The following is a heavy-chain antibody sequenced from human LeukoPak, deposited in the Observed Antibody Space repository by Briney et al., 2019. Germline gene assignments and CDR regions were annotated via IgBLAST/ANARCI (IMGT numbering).Heavy chain of an antibody. CDR2: IRSKAYAGTT. CDR3: TRVHMDSSGWTEDYFDY. Sequence: PGGSLRLSCTTSGLTFGDSGMSWVRQAPGKGLEWVGYIRSKAYAGTTEYAASVRGRFTISRDDSKSIAYLQMNSLKTEDTAIYYCTRVHMDSSGWTEDYFDYWGQGTQVTVSS. J-gene: IGHJ4*02. CDR1: GLTFGDSG. D-gene: IGHD6-19*01. V-gene: IGHV3-49*04.